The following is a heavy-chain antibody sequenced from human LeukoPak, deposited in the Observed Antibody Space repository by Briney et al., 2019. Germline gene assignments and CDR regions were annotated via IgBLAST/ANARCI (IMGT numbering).Heavy chain of an antibody. D-gene: IGHD3-10*01. V-gene: IGHV4-39*01. CDR3: ARHRHYGSGGADY. J-gene: IGHJ4*02. Sequence: SETLSLTCTVSGGSTSSSSYYWGWIRQPPGKGLEWFGRIYYSGSTYYNPPLKSRVTISVDTSKNQSSPKLSAGPAADTAVYYCARHRHYGSGGADYWGQGTLVTVSS. CDR2: IYYSGST. CDR1: GGSTSSSSYY.